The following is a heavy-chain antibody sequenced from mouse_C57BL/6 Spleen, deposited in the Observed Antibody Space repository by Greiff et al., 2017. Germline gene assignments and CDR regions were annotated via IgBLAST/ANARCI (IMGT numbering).Heavy chain of an antibody. CDR1: GYAFSSSW. J-gene: IGHJ3*01. CDR2: IYPGDGDT. V-gene: IGHV1-82*01. Sequence: QVQLKQSGPELVKPGASVKISCKASGYAFSSSWMNWVKQRPGKGLEWIGRIYPGDGDTNYNGKFKGKATLTADKSSSTAYMQLSSLTSEDSAVYFCARSDDGYPYWGQGTLVTVSA. CDR3: ARSDDGYPY. D-gene: IGHD2-3*01.